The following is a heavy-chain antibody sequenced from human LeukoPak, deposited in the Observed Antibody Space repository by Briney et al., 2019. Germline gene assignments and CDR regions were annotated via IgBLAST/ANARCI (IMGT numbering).Heavy chain of an antibody. CDR2: IKQDGSEK. Sequence: QPGGSLRLSCAASGFTFSSYWMSWVRQAPGEGLEWVANIKQDGSEKYYVDSVKGRFTISRDNAKNSLYLQMNSLRAEVTAVYYCARDLFGYSYGFDYWGQGTLVTVSS. V-gene: IGHV3-7*01. D-gene: IGHD5-18*01. CDR1: GFTFSSYW. CDR3: ARDLFGYSYGFDY. J-gene: IGHJ4*02.